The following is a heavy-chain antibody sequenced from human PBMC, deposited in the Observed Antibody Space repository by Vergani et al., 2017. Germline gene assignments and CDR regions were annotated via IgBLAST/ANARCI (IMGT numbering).Heavy chain of an antibody. Sequence: EVQLVESGGGLVQPGGSLRLSCAASGFTFSSYSMNWVRQAPGKGLEWVSYISSSSSTIYYADSVKGRFTSSRDNAKNSLYLQMNSLRAEDTAVYYCARLADYDILTGQNWFDPWGQGTLVTVSS. CDR3: ARLADYDILTGQNWFDP. J-gene: IGHJ5*02. V-gene: IGHV3-48*04. CDR2: ISSSSSTI. CDR1: GFTFSSYS. D-gene: IGHD3-9*01.